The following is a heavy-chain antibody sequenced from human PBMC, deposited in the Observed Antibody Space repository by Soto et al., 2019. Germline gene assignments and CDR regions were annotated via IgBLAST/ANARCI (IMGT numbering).Heavy chain of an antibody. D-gene: IGHD3-3*01. Sequence: GGSLRLSCAASGFTFSSYSMNWVRQAPGKGLEWVSYISSSSSTIYYADSVKGRFTISRDNAKNSLYLQMNSLRAEDTAVYYWARNEEIFGFSAHGGKGPLVTVPS. CDR2: ISSSSSTI. V-gene: IGHV3-48*01. CDR3: ARNEEIFGFSAH. CDR1: GFTFSSYS. J-gene: IGHJ4*02.